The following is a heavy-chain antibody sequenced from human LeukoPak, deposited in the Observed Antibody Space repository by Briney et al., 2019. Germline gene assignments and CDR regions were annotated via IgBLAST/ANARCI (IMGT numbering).Heavy chain of an antibody. V-gene: IGHV1-2*06. CDR2: INPNSGGA. CDR1: GYTFTGYY. CDR3: ARDRLAGAGSGG. J-gene: IGHJ4*02. D-gene: IGHD6-13*01. Sequence: ASVRVSCTASGYTFTGYYIHWVRQAPGQGLEWMGRINPNSGGANYAQKFQGTVTMTRDTSINTAYMELSRLKSDDTAVYYCARDRLAGAGSGGWGQGTLATVSS.